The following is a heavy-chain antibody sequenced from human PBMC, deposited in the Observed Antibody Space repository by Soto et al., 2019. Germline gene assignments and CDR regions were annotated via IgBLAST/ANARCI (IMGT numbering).Heavy chain of an antibody. D-gene: IGHD3-22*01. CDR2: IYYSGST. V-gene: IGHV4-39*01. CDR3: MLGSGWKDFDY. J-gene: IGHJ4*02. Sequence: SETLSLTCTVSGASITSSNYYWGWIRQPPGKGLEWIGNIYYSGSTYYNPSLKSRVTISVDTSKNQFSLKLSSVTAADTAVYYCMLGSGWKDFDYWGQGTLVNVSS. CDR1: GASITSSNYY.